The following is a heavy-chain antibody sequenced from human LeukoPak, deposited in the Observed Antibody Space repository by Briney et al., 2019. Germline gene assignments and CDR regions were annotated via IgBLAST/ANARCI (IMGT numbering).Heavy chain of an antibody. CDR2: IYYSGST. CDR1: GGSISSSSYY. J-gene: IGHJ5*02. Sequence: SETLSLTCTVSGGSISSSSYYWGWIRQPPGKGLEWIGSIYYSGSTYYNPSLKSRVTISVDTSKNQFSLKLSSVTAADTAVYYCASNGPTGSGWFDPWGQGTLVTVSS. CDR3: ASNGPTGSGWFDP. V-gene: IGHV4-39*07. D-gene: IGHD6-19*01.